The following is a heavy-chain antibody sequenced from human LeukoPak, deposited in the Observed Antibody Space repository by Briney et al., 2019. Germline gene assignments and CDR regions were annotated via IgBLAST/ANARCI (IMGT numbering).Heavy chain of an antibody. V-gene: IGHV4-38-2*02. Sequence: PSETLSLTCTVSGYSISSGYYWGWIRQPPGKGLEWIGSIYHSGSTYYNPSLKSRVTISVDTSKNQFSLKLSSVTAADTAVYYCASGVYDSSGYYLSGWGQGTLVTVSS. CDR1: GYSISSGYY. D-gene: IGHD3-22*01. CDR2: IYHSGST. CDR3: ASGVYDSSGYYLSG. J-gene: IGHJ4*02.